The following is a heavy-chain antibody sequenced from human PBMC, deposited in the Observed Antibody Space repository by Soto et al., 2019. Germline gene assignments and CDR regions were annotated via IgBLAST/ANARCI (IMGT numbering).Heavy chain of an antibody. D-gene: IGHD3-16*02. CDR1: GFPSSTYA. CDR2: ISESGHHA. J-gene: IGHJ2*01. CDR3: TKSDGCGGGACYTGTYYYFDV. Sequence: DVQLLESGGGWVEPGGSLTLSCAASGFPSSTYALNWVRQAPGKGPEWVSTISESGHHAHYADSVKGRFTISRDKSKNTLSLQMNSLRVDDTAIYYCTKSDGCGGGACYTGTYYYFDVWGRGTLVTVSS. V-gene: IGHV3-23*01.